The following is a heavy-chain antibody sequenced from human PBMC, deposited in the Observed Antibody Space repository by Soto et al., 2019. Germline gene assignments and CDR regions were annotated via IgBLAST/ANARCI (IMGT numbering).Heavy chain of an antibody. D-gene: IGHD2-15*01. Sequence: QVQLVQSGAEVRKPGASVKVSCKASGYTFTSYAIHWVRQAPGQRLEWMGWINTVNGNTKYSQRFQGRVTITRDTPASTASMDLSSLRSEDTAVYYCAGGDIVGVVAALLFDPWGQGTLVTVSS. CDR1: GYTFTSYA. J-gene: IGHJ5*02. V-gene: IGHV1-3*04. CDR2: INTVNGNT. CDR3: AGGDIVGVVAALLFDP.